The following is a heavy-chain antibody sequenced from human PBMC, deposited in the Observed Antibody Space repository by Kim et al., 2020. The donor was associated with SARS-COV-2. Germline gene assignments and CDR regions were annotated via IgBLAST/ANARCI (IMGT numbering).Heavy chain of an antibody. CDR3: ARDLGD. CDR2: ADSYTT. Sequence: ADSYTTEFAASVKDRFTISRDDSKNSLYLQMNSLKTEDTAVYYCARDLGDWGQGTLVTVSS. D-gene: IGHD1-26*01. V-gene: IGHV3-72*01. J-gene: IGHJ4*02.